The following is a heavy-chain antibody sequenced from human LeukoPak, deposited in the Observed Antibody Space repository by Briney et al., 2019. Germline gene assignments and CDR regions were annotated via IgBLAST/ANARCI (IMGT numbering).Heavy chain of an antibody. CDR3: ARDPYSGTYGDTYYYYMDV. J-gene: IGHJ6*03. Sequence: GGSLRLSCAASGFTFNSYAFNWVRQAPGKGLEWVSYISSSSNVIYYTDSVKGRFTISRDNARNLLSLQMNSLRAEDTAVYYCARDPYSGTYGDTYYYYMDVWGKGTTVTISS. CDR1: GFTFNSYA. CDR2: ISSSSNVI. V-gene: IGHV3-48*01. D-gene: IGHD1-26*01.